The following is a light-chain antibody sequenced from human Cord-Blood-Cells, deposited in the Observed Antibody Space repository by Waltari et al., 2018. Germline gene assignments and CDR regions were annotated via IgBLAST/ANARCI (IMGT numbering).Light chain of an antibody. V-gene: IGKV1-39*01. CDR3: QQSYSTPIT. Sequence: DIQMTQSPSSLSASVGDRVTITCRPSQSISSYLNWYQQKPGKAPKLLIYAASSLQSGVPSRFSGSGSGTDFTRTISSLQPEDFATYYCQQSYSTPITFGQGTRLEIK. CDR2: AAS. J-gene: IGKJ5*01. CDR1: QSISSY.